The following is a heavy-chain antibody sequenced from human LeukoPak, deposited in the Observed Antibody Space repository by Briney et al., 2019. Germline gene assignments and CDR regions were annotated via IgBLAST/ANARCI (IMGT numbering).Heavy chain of an antibody. CDR3: ARGGLWGGDY. J-gene: IGHJ4*02. D-gene: IGHD3-16*01. Sequence: PGGSLRLSCAASGFTFSSYWMTWVRQAPGRGLEWVATIKVDGSDKYYVNSVKGRFTISRDNAKNSLSLQMDSLRAEDTAVYYCARGGLWGGDYWGQGTLVTVSS. CDR1: GFTFSSYW. CDR2: IKVDGSDK. V-gene: IGHV3-7*01.